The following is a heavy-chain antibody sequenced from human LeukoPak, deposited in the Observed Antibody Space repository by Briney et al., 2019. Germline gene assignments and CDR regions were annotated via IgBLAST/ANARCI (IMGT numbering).Heavy chain of an antibody. J-gene: IGHJ4*02. V-gene: IGHV3-48*03. CDR1: GFIFSSYE. CDR2: ISGSGRGI. CDR3: ARDRYCSTTSCSPTGLAY. Sequence: GGSLRLSCAASGFIFSSYEMNWVRKAPGKGLEWVSYISGSGRGIDYADSVKGRFTLSRDNAKNSLYLQMNSLRAEDTAVYYCARDRYCSTTSCSPTGLAYWGQGTLVAVFS. D-gene: IGHD2-2*01.